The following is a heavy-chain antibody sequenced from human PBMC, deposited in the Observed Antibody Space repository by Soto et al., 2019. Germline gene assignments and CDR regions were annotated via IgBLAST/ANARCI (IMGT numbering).Heavy chain of an antibody. CDR1: GFTFSSYS. Sequence: EVQLVESGGGLVQPGGSLRLSCAASGFTFSSYSMNWVRQAPGKGLEWVSYISSSSSTIYYADSVKGRFTISRDNAKNSLYLQMNSLRAEDTAVYYCVRDGHPWFGELQNWFDPWGQGTLVTVSS. CDR2: ISSSSSTI. CDR3: VRDGHPWFGELQNWFDP. D-gene: IGHD3-10*01. V-gene: IGHV3-48*01. J-gene: IGHJ5*02.